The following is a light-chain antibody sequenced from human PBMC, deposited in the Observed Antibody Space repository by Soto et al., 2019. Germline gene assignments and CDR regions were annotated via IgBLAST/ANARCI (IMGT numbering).Light chain of an antibody. CDR1: SSDIGANNY. V-gene: IGLV2-14*03. Sequence: QSVLTQPASVSGSPGQSITISCTGTSSDIGANNYVSWYQQHPGKAPKLMIYDVSDRASGASSRFSGSKSGNTASLTISGLLPEDEADYYCSSFTLRSTFFGTGTKVTVL. CDR3: SSFTLRSTF. J-gene: IGLJ1*01. CDR2: DVS.